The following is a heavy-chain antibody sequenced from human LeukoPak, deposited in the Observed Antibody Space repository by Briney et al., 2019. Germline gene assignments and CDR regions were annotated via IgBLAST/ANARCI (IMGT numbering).Heavy chain of an antibody. CDR1: GFTFSSYS. Sequence: GGSLRLSCAASGFTFSSYSMNWVRQAPGKGLEWVSGISSSGSTIYYADSVKGRFTISRDNAKNSLYLQMNSLRAEDTAVYYCARDLYYGSGSYYHDYWGQGTLVTVSS. D-gene: IGHD3-10*01. CDR3: ARDLYYGSGSYYHDY. CDR2: ISSSGSTI. J-gene: IGHJ4*02. V-gene: IGHV3-48*04.